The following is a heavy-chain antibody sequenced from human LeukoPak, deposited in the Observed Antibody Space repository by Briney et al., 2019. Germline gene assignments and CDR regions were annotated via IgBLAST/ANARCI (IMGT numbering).Heavy chain of an antibody. CDR3: ARDSGLRYFDWLPDY. J-gene: IGHJ4*02. CDR2: IWYDGSNK. CDR1: GFTFSSYG. V-gene: IGHV3-33*01. Sequence: GGSLRLSCSASGFTFSSYGMHWVRPAPGKGLEWVAVIWYDGSNKYYADSVKGRFTISRDNSKNTLYLQMNSLRAEDTAVYYCARDSGLRYFDWLPDYWGQGTLVTVSS. D-gene: IGHD3-9*01.